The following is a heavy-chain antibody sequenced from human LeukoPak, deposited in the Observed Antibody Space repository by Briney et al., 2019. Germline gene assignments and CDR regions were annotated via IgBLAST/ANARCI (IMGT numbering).Heavy chain of an antibody. D-gene: IGHD2-2*01. V-gene: IGHV3-30*02. J-gene: IGHJ6*03. CDR1: GFTFSSYG. CDR3: ARRKSSTTSLGYMDV. Sequence: GGSLRLSCAASGFTFSSYGMHWVRQAPGKGLEWVAFIRYDGSNKYYADSVKGRFTISRDNSKNTLYLQMNSLRAEDTAVYYCARRKSSTTSLGYMDVWGKGTTVTVS. CDR2: IRYDGSNK.